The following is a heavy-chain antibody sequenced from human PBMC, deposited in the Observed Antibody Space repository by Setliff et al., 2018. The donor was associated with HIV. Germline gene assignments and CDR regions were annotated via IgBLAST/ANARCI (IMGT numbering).Heavy chain of an antibody. CDR1: GYSFTTYS. D-gene: IGHD2-21*01. V-gene: IGHV7-4-1*02. CDR2: ISSNTGNP. CDR3: ARANIYSDAFDI. Sequence: ASVKVYCKASGYSFTTYSLNWVRQVPGQGVEWMGWISSNTGNPTYAQDFTGRFVFSLDTSVNTAYLQITTLKAEDSAVYYCARANIYSDAFDIWGQGTMVTVSS. J-gene: IGHJ3*02.